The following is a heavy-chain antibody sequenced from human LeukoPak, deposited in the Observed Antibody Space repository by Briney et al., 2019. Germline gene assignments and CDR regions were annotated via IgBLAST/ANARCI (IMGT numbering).Heavy chain of an antibody. V-gene: IGHV4-34*01. CDR1: GGSFSDYY. CDR3: ARGLYGSGSYYNDY. CDR2: INHSGTT. J-gene: IGHJ4*02. D-gene: IGHD3-10*01. Sequence: SETLSLTCAVYGGSFSDYYWTWIRQPPGKGLEWIGEINHSGTTNYNPSLKSRVTISVDTSKNQFSLKLSSVTVADTAVYYCARGLYGSGSYYNDYWGQGILVTVSS.